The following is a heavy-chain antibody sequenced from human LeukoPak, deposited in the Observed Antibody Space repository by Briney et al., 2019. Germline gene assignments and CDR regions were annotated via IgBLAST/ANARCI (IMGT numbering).Heavy chain of an antibody. CDR1: GGSISSYY. CDR2: IYYSGST. J-gene: IGHJ4*02. CDR3: ARSNGYSSTTPLDY. D-gene: IGHD6-13*01. Sequence: SETLSRTCTVPGGSISSYYWSWIPQPPGKGLEWIGYIYYSGSTNYNPSLKSRVTISVDTSKNQFSLKLTSVTAADTAVYYCARSNGYSSTTPLDYWGQGTLVTVSS. V-gene: IGHV4-59*08.